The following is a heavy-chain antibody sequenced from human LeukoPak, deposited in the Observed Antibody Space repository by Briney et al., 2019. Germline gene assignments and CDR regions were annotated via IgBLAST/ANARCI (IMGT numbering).Heavy chain of an antibody. CDR2: IYPGDSDT. D-gene: IGHD1-26*01. Sequence: GESLKISCKGSGYRFTSYWIGWVRQMPGKGLEWMGIIYPGDSDTRYSPSFQGQVTISADKSISTAYLQWSSLQASDTAMYYCARRLGYSGSYYDYWGQGTLVTVSS. CDR1: GYRFTSYW. CDR3: ARRLGYSGSYYDY. J-gene: IGHJ4*02. V-gene: IGHV5-51*01.